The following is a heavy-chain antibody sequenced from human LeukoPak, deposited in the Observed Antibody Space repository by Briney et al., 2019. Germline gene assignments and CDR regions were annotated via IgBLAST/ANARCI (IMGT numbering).Heavy chain of an antibody. CDR2: IYYSGST. CDR3: ARGQYSGSYYTDY. CDR1: GGSISSYY. Sequence: SETLSLTCTVSGGSISSYYWSWIRQPPGKGLKWIGYIYYSGSTNYNPSLKSRVTISVDTSKNQFSLKLSSVTAADTAVYYCARGQYSGSYYTDYWGQGTLVTVSS. J-gene: IGHJ4*02. D-gene: IGHD1-26*01. V-gene: IGHV4-59*01.